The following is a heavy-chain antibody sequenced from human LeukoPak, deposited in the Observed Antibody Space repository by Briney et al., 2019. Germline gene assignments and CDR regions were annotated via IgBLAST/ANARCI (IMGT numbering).Heavy chain of an antibody. CDR2: IYYSGST. CDR1: GGSVSSGSYY. V-gene: IGHV4-61*01. CDR3: ARVVTTRHYFDY. D-gene: IGHD2/OR15-2a*01. Sequence: SETLSLTCTVSGGSVSSGSYYWSWIRQPPGKGLEWVGYIYYSGSTNYNPSLKSRVTISVDTSKNQFSLKLNSVTAANTAGYYCARVVTTRHYFDYWGQGTLVTVSS. J-gene: IGHJ4*02.